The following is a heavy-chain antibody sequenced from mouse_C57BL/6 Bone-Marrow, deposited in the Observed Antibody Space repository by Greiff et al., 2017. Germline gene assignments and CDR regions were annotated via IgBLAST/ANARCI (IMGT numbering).Heavy chain of an antibody. Sequence: VQLQQSGAELVRPGASVTLSCKASGYTFTDYEMHWVKQTPVHGLEWIGAIDPETGGTAYNQKFKGKAILTADKSSSTAYMELRSLTSEDSAVYYCTRPTMVTTERNYYAMDYWGQGTSVTVSS. CDR2: IDPETGGT. CDR1: GYTFTDYE. D-gene: IGHD2-9*01. V-gene: IGHV1-15*01. CDR3: TRPTMVTTERNYYAMDY. J-gene: IGHJ4*01.